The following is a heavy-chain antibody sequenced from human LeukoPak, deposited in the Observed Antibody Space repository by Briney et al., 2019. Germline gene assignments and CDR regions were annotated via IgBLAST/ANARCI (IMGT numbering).Heavy chain of an antibody. J-gene: IGHJ4*02. CDR2: ISGSGGTT. CDR1: GLTFNNYA. V-gene: IGHV3-23*01. CDR3: AKAGDSSGYYHFDY. D-gene: IGHD3-22*01. Sequence: GGSLRLSCAASGLTFNNYAMGWVRQAPGKGLEWVSVISGSGGTTYYADSVKGDFTISRDNSKNTLHLQMNTLRAEDTAIYYCAKAGDSSGYYHFDYWGQGTLVTVSS.